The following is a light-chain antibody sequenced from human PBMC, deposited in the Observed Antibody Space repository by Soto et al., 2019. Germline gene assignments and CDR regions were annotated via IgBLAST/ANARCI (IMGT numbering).Light chain of an antibody. V-gene: IGKV3-15*01. CDR3: QQYNNWPPWT. Sequence: EIVMTQSPATLSVSPGERATLSCRASQSVRSNLAWYQQKPGQAPRLLIYGASTRATGIPARFSGSGSGTEFTLTISSLQSEDFAVYYCQQYNNWPPWTFGQGTKVGIK. J-gene: IGKJ1*01. CDR2: GAS. CDR1: QSVRSN.